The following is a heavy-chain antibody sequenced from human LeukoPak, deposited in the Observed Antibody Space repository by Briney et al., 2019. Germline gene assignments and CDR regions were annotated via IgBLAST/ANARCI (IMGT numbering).Heavy chain of an antibody. J-gene: IGHJ4*02. Sequence: GGSLRLSCAASGFTFSSYGMHWVRQASGKGLEWVAFIRYDGSNKYYADSVKGRFTISRDNSKNTLYLQMNSLRAEDTAVYYCAREFIRGFDYWGQGTLVTVSS. V-gene: IGHV3-30*02. CDR3: AREFIRGFDY. CDR2: IRYDGSNK. CDR1: GFTFSSYG. D-gene: IGHD3-10*01.